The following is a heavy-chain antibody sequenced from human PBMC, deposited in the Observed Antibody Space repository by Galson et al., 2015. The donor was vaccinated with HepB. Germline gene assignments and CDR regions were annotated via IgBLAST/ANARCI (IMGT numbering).Heavy chain of an antibody. CDR3: ARGRHRRLLWGSSYSLGY. D-gene: IGHD2-21*01. V-gene: IGHV4-34*01. J-gene: IGHJ4*02. Sequence: LSLTCAVYGWSFSGYYWSWIRQPPGKGLEWIGEINDSGSTNFNPSLKSRVTMSADTSKNQFSLELRSVTAADTAVYYCARGRHRRLLWGSSYSLGYWGQGTLVTVSS. CDR2: INDSGST. CDR1: GWSFSGYY.